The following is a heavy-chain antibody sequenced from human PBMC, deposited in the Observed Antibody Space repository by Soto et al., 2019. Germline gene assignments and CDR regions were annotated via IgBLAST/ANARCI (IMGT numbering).Heavy chain of an antibody. CDR3: ARVVVNIRVGGFIIMVDS. Sequence: ASVKVSCKASGYTFTSYGISWVRQAPGQGLEWMGWISAYNGNTNYAQKLQGRVTMTTDTSTSTAYMELRSLRSDDTAVYYCARVVVNIRVGGFIIMVDSGGKGTRVPVS. CDR2: ISAYNGNT. D-gene: IGHD3-10*01. V-gene: IGHV1-18*04. CDR1: GYTFTSYG. J-gene: IGHJ4*02.